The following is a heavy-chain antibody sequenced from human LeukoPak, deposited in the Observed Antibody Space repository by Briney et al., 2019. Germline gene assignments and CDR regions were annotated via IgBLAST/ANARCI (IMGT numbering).Heavy chain of an antibody. J-gene: IGHJ4*02. CDR2: IYPGDSDT. D-gene: IGHD6-13*01. Sequence: GESLKISCKGSGYSFTNYWIGWVRQMPGKGLEWMGIIYPGDSDTRYRPSFQGQVTISADKSISTAYLQWSSLKASDTAVYYCARTGYTSRWAIDYWGQGTLVTVSS. V-gene: IGHV5-51*01. CDR1: GYSFTNYW. CDR3: ARTGYTSRWAIDY.